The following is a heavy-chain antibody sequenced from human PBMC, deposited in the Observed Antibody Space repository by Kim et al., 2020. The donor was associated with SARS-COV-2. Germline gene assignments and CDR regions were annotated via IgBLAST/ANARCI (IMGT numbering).Heavy chain of an antibody. J-gene: IGHJ6*04. Sequence: TYNADSVTGRVTISRHNSKNTLHLQMNSLGAEDTAVYYWAGDAASYGLDVWGEGTTVTVSS. CDR2: T. V-gene: IGHV3-53*04. CDR3: AGDAASYGLDV.